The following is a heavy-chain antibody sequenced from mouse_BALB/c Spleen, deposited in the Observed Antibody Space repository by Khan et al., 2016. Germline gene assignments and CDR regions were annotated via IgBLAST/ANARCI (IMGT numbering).Heavy chain of an antibody. J-gene: IGHJ2*01. CDR2: IYPGDGDT. D-gene: IGHD2-4*01. CDR1: GYTFTSYW. CDR3: AGGNSYYDFDY. Sequence: VQLQESGAELAKPGASVKLSCKASGYTFTSYWMQWVKQRPGQGLEWIGAIYPGDGDTSYTQKFKGKATLTADKSSSTAYMQLSSLTSEDSAVYYGAGGNSYYDFDYWGQGTTLTVSS. V-gene: IGHV1-87*01.